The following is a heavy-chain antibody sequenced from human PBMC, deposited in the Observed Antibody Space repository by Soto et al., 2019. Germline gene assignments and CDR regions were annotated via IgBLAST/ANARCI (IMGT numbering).Heavy chain of an antibody. V-gene: IGHV4-31*03. CDR1: GGSIRSGGYY. Sequence: KSSETLSLTCTVSGGSIRSGGYYWSWVRQSPRRGLEWIGNIYYSGSTYYNPSLKSRLTLSVDTSKNQFSLNLSSVTAADTAVYYCARDRLMATAGTARHYFGLDVWGQGTTVTVSS. D-gene: IGHD5-18*01. CDR3: ARDRLMATAGTARHYFGLDV. CDR2: IYYSGST. J-gene: IGHJ6*02.